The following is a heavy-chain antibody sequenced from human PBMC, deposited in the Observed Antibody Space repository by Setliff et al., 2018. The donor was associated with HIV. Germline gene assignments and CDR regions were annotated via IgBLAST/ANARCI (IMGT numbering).Heavy chain of an antibody. CDR1: GGSISSYY. D-gene: IGHD4-17*01. Sequence: SETLSLTCTVSGGSISSYYWSWIRQPPGKGLEWIAYIYDTGSTNYNPSLKSRVTISVDTPKNQFSLKLSSVTAADTAVYYCASSPAWRSDYGLHAFDYWGQGTLVTV. CDR2: IYDTGST. CDR3: ASSPAWRSDYGLHAFDY. V-gene: IGHV4-4*09. J-gene: IGHJ4*02.